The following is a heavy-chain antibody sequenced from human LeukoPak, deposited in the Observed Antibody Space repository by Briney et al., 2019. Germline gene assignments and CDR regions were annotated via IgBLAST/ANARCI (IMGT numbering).Heavy chain of an antibody. J-gene: IGHJ5*02. CDR1: GFTFSDYY. D-gene: IGHD3-9*01. Sequence: PGGSLTLSCAASGFTFSDYYMSWIRQAPGKGLEWVSYISSSGSTIYYADSVKGRFTSSKEHANNSLYLQMNSLRAEVTAVYYCARDLVRYFDWYNWFDPWGQGTLVTVSS. V-gene: IGHV3-11*01. CDR3: ARDLVRYFDWYNWFDP. CDR2: ISSSGSTI.